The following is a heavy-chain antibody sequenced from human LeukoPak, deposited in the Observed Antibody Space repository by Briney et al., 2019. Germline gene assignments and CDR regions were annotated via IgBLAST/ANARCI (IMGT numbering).Heavy chain of an antibody. CDR2: ISSSSYI. J-gene: IGHJ6*02. CDR1: GFIFSTYW. D-gene: IGHD3-3*01. CDR3: ARVVDITIFGVVSSYYGMDV. Sequence: GGSLRLSCAASGFIFSTYWMSWVRQAPGKGLEWVSSISSSSYIYYADSVKGRFTISRDNAKNSLYLQMNSLRAEDTAVYYCARVVDITIFGVVSSYYGMDVWGQGTTVTVSS. V-gene: IGHV3-21*01.